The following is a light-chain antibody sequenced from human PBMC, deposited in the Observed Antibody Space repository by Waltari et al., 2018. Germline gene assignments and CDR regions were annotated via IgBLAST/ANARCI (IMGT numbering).Light chain of an antibody. Sequence: QSALTQPASVSVSPGQSITISCTGTSSDIGAYKYVSWYQQHPGKAPKLIIYEVSNRPSGVSNRCSGSQSGNTASLSISGLQAEDEADYYCISFTSSVTYVFGTGTRVTVV. CDR2: EVS. V-gene: IGLV2-14*01. J-gene: IGLJ1*01. CDR1: SSDIGAYKY. CDR3: ISFTSSVTYV.